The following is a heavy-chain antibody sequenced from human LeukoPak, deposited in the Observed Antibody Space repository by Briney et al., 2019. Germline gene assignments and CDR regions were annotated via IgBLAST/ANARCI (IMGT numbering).Heavy chain of an antibody. CDR2: IIIIFGTA. V-gene: IGHV1-69*13. D-gene: IGHD2-2*01. CDR3: ARVGAICSSTSCYHYFQH. J-gene: IGHJ1*01. CDR1: GGTFSSYA. Sequence: SVKVSCKASGGTFSSYAISMVRQAPGQGLEWMGGIIIIFGTANYAHKFQGRVTITADESTSTAYMELSSLRSEDTAVYYCARVGAICSSTSCYHYFQHWGQGTLVTVSS.